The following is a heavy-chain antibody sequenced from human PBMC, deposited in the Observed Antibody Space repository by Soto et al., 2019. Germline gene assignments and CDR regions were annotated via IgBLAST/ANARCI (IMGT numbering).Heavy chain of an antibody. Sequence: QVQLVQSGAEVQKPGSSVKVSCKASGGTFSSYTISWVRQAPGQGLEWMGRIIPILGIANYAQKFQGRVTITADKSTSTAYMELSSLRSEDTAVYYCARGPSSIAAAHYYYGMDVWGQGTTVTVSS. V-gene: IGHV1-69*02. J-gene: IGHJ6*02. CDR2: IIPILGIA. CDR3: ARGPSSIAAAHYYYGMDV. CDR1: GGTFSSYT. D-gene: IGHD6-13*01.